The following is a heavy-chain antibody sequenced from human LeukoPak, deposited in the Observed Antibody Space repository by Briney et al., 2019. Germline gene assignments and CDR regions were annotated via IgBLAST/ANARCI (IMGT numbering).Heavy chain of an antibody. CDR3: ARDYYDSSGYFPSDY. CDR2: ISSNGSTI. Sequence: PGGSLRLSCAASGFTFSDYYMSWIRQAPGEGLVWVSYISSNGSTIYYADSVKGRFTISRDNAKNSLYLQMNSLRAEDTAVYYCARDYYDSSGYFPSDYWGQGTLVTVSS. J-gene: IGHJ4*02. CDR1: GFTFSDYY. V-gene: IGHV3-11*04. D-gene: IGHD3-22*01.